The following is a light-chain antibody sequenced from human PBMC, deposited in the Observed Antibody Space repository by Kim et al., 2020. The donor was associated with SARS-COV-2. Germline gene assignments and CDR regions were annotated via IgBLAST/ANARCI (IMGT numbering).Light chain of an antibody. CDR1: KLGDKY. CDR2: QDT. CDR3: HAWDSGTAVV. J-gene: IGLJ2*01. V-gene: IGLV3-1*01. Sequence: SYELTQPPSVSVSPRQTASITCSGDKLGDKYVFWYQQKPGQSPVLVIYQDTKRPSVIPERFSASNAGNTATLTISGTQAPDEADYYCHAWDSGTAVVFGGGTQLTVL.